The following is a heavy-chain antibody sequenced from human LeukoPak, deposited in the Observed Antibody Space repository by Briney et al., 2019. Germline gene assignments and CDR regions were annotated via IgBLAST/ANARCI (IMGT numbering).Heavy chain of an antibody. D-gene: IGHD6-19*01. Sequence: GGSLRLSCAASGFSFSSYDMYWVRQAPGKGLEWVAFIRYDGNNKYYADSVKGRFTISRDNSESTLYLQLNSLRAEDTAVYYCTTITVASHFDYWGPGTLVTVSS. CDR2: IRYDGNNK. J-gene: IGHJ4*02. V-gene: IGHV3-30*02. CDR3: TTITVASHFDY. CDR1: GFSFSSYD.